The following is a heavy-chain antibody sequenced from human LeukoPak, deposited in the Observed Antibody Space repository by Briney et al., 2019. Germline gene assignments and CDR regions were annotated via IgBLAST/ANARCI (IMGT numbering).Heavy chain of an antibody. J-gene: IGHJ4*02. D-gene: IGHD1-26*01. CDR1: GFTFSGSA. CDR3: AKRGAEVGTTVAPGDY. CDR2: IRSKANSYAT. V-gene: IGHV3-73*01. Sequence: GGSLRLSCAASGFTFSGSAMHWVRQASGKGLEWVGRIRSKANSYATAYAASVKGRFTISRDDSKNTAYLQMNSLRAEDTAVYYCAKRGAEVGTTVAPGDYWGQGTLLTVSS.